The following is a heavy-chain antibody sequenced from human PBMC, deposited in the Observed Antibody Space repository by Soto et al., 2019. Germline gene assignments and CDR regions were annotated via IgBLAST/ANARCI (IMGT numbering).Heavy chain of an antibody. J-gene: IGHJ6*03. V-gene: IGHV5-51*01. D-gene: IGHD6-19*01. CDR1: RYSFTSYW. Sequence: GASVTISCNGSRYSFTSYWIGWVRHMPGKGLEWMGIIYPGDSDTRYSPSFQGQVTISADKSISTAYLQLSSLKASDTARYYCASQWVGGWPYYYCYHCLDGWEKG. CDR3: ASQWVGGWPYYYCYHCLDG. CDR2: IYPGDSDT.